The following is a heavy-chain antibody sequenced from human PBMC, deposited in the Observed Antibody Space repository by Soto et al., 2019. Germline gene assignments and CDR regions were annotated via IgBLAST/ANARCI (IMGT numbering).Heavy chain of an antibody. V-gene: IGHV3-30-3*01. Sequence: PGGSLRLSCAASGFTFISYAMHWVRQAPGKGLEWVAVISYDGSNKYYADSVKGRFTISRDNSKNTLYLQMNSLRAEDTAVYYCATQYSSSWYDYYYYGMDVWGQGTTVTVSS. D-gene: IGHD6-13*01. J-gene: IGHJ6*02. CDR3: ATQYSSSWYDYYYYGMDV. CDR1: GFTFISYA. CDR2: ISYDGSNK.